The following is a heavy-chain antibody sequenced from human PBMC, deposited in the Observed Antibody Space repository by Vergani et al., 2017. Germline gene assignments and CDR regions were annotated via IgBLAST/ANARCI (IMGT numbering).Heavy chain of an antibody. Sequence: QVQLVESGGVVFRPGSPLRLSCAAPGSTSSSYGMHGVRQAPGKGLEWVSVIWYVESNKYYADSVKGRFTISRDNSKNTLYLQMNSLRAEDTAVYYCARDSDSGSLDYWGQGTLVTVSS. CDR3: ARDSDSGSLDY. V-gene: IGHV3-33*01. D-gene: IGHD1-26*01. J-gene: IGHJ4*02. CDR1: GSTSSSYG. CDR2: IWYVESNK.